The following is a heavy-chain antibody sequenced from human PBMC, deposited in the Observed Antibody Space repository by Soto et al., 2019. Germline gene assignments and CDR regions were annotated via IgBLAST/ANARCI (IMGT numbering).Heavy chain of an antibody. D-gene: IGHD3-22*01. CDR1: GGTFSSLD. J-gene: IGHJ6*02. CDR2: IIPISETT. Sequence: QVQLVQSGAEVKKPGSSVKVSCKASGGTFSSLDINWVRQAPGQGLEWMGGIIPISETTNYAQIFQGRVSIVADISTSTAYMELSRLRSEDTAVYYCASALLSHCYDSGGYDSYFHAMDVWGQGTPVTVSS. CDR3: ASALLSHCYDSGGYDSYFHAMDV. V-gene: IGHV1-69*06.